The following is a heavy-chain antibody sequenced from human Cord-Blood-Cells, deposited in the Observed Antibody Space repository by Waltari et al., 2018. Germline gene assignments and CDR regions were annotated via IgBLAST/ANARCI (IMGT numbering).Heavy chain of an antibody. V-gene: IGHV4-34*01. CDR1: GGSFSGYY. Sequence: QVQLQQWGAGLLKPSETLSPTCAVYGGSFSGYYWSWIRQPPGKGLEWIGEINHSGSTNYNPSLKSRVTISVDTSKNQFSLKLSSVTAADTAVYYCARGRGNDSSGYYYVDYWGQGTLVTVSS. CDR3: ARGRGNDSSGYYYVDY. CDR2: INHSGST. J-gene: IGHJ4*02. D-gene: IGHD3-22*01.